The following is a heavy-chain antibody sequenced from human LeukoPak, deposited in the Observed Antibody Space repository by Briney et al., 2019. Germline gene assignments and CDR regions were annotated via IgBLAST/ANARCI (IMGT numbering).Heavy chain of an antibody. J-gene: IGHJ6*02. D-gene: IGHD3-22*01. CDR2: IIPIFGTA. V-gene: IGHV1-69*01. CDR1: GGTFSSYA. CDR3: ARHPLPNYYDSSGYYYPYYYYGMDV. Sequence: GASVKVSCTASGGTFSSYAISWVRQAPGQGLEWMGGIIPIFGTANYAQKFQGRVTITADESTSTAYMELSSLRSEDTAVYYCARHPLPNYYDSSGYYYPYYYYGMDVWGQGTTVTVSS.